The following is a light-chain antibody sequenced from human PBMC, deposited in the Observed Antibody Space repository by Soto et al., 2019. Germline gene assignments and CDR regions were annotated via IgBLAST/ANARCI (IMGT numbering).Light chain of an antibody. CDR1: SSDVGGYNY. Sequence: QSILTQPASVSGSPGQSITISCTGTSSDVGGYNYVSWYQQHPDKAPTLMIYDVSNRPSGVSNRFSGSKSGDTASLTISGLQAEDEADYYCTSFTSRHTYVFGTGTKSPS. J-gene: IGLJ1*01. V-gene: IGLV2-14*03. CDR3: TSFTSRHTYV. CDR2: DVS.